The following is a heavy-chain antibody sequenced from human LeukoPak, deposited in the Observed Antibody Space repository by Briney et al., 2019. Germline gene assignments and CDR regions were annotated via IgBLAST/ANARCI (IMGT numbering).Heavy chain of an antibody. J-gene: IGHJ3*02. CDR3: AKDIAAALGAFDI. D-gene: IGHD6-13*01. Sequence: GGSLRLSCSGSGFTFSTYAMHWVRQAPGKGLEWVSGISWNSGSIGYADSVKGRFTISRDNAKNSLYLQMNSLRAEDTALYYCAKDIAAALGAFDIWGQGTMVTVSS. V-gene: IGHV3-9*01. CDR2: ISWNSGSI. CDR1: GFTFSTYA.